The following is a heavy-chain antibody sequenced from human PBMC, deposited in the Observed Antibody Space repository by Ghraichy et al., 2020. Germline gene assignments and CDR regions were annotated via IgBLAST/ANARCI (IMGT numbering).Heavy chain of an antibody. CDR1: GFIFSTYG. Sequence: GGSLNISCVASGFIFSTYGMSWVRQAPGKGLEWVSGISGSGETTYYADSVKGRFTISRDNSKNTLYLQMNSLRVEDTAIYYCAKSYDSSGYILRYSDCWGQGTLVPVSS. J-gene: IGHJ4*02. V-gene: IGHV3-23*01. CDR2: ISGSGETT. CDR3: AKSYDSSGYILRYSDC. D-gene: IGHD3-22*01.